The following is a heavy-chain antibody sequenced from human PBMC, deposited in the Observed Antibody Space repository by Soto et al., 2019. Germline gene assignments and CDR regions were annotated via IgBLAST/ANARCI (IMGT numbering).Heavy chain of an antibody. Sequence: QVQLVQSGAEVKRPWSSVKVSCKASGGTFSSYAISWVRQAPGQGLEWMGGIIPIFGTANYAQKFQGRVTITADESTSTAYMGLSSLRSEDTAVYYCERDCPRSSSCGFDPWGQGTLVTVSS. J-gene: IGHJ5*02. CDR2: IIPIFGTA. CDR1: GGTFSSYA. CDR3: ERDCPRSSSCGFDP. D-gene: IGHD6-13*01. V-gene: IGHV1-69*01.